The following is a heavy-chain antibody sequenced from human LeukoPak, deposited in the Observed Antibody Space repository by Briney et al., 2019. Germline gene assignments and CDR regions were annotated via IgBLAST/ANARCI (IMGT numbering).Heavy chain of an antibody. V-gene: IGHV3-23*01. CDR3: AKDLTTGRSPADY. Sequence: GGSLRLSCAASGFTFSSYSMNWVRQAPGKGLEWVSTISGSGGNTYYADSVRGRFTISRDNSKNTLYLQMNSLRAEDTAVYYCAKDLTTGRSPADYWGQGTLVTVSS. D-gene: IGHD4-17*01. J-gene: IGHJ4*01. CDR2: ISGSGGNT. CDR1: GFTFSSYS.